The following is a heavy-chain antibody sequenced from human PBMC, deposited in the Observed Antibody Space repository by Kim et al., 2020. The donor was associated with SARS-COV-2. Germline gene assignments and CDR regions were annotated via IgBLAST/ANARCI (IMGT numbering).Heavy chain of an antibody. D-gene: IGHD2-21*02. V-gene: IGHV4-39*01. CDR2: IAYSVGTSHNPSV. J-gene: IGHJ3*02. CDR3: ARPRHADCRYGCTCEI. CDR1: GGSIASSRQY. Sequence: SETLSLTCTVSGGSIASSRQYWGWIRQPPGKNLEWVGTIAYSVGTSHNPSVYYNPFLLSRVSMSVDTSKSQFSLKLRPVTAADTAVDYVARPRHADCRYGCTCEIGGQGTLVTVSS.